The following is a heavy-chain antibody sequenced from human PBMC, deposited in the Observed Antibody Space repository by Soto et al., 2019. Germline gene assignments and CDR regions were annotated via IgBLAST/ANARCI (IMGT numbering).Heavy chain of an antibody. V-gene: IGHV4-31*03. CDR2: VSPSGTT. Sequence: QVQLQESGPGLVKPSQTLSLTCTVSGDSISGGYYWSWIRQHPGKGLEWIGYVSPSGTTYYNPSLNGRVSISRDTSKNQFSLEVTSVTAAATAVYHCARDRGGYGMDVWGQGTTVTVSS. CDR3: ARDRGGYGMDV. J-gene: IGHJ6*02. CDR1: GDSISGGYY.